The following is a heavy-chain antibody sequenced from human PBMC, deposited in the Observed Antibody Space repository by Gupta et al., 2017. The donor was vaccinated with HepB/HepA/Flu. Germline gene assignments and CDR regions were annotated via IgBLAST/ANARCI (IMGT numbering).Heavy chain of an antibody. V-gene: IGHV2-5*01. CDR2: IYWNDDK. D-gene: IGHD2-2*01. J-gene: IGHJ3*02. Sequence: QITLKESGPTLVTPTQTLKLTCTFSGFSLSTGGVGVGWIRQPPGKALEWLALIYWNDDKRYSPSLKSRLTITKDTSKNQVVLTMTNMDPVDTATYYCAHRLEGGYCSSTSCLDAFDIWGQGTMVTVSS. CDR3: AHRLEGGYCSSTSCLDAFDI. CDR1: GFSLSTGGVG.